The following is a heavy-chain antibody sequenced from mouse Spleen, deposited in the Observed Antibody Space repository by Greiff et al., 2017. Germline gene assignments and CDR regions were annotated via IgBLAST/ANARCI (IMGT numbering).Heavy chain of an antibody. V-gene: IGHV1-42*01. CDR2: INPSTGGT. Sequence: GQLQQSGPELVKPGASVKISCKASGYSFTGYYMNWVKQSPEKSLEWIGEINPSTGGTTYNQKFKAKATLTVDKSSSTAYMQLKSLTSEDSAVYYCARRGFDVWGAGTTVTVSS. CDR1: GYSFTGYY. CDR3: ARRGFDV. J-gene: IGHJ1*01.